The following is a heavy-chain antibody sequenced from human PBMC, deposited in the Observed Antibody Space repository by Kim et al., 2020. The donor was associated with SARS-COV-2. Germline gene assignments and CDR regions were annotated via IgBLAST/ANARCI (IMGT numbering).Heavy chain of an antibody. V-gene: IGHV3-48*04. J-gene: IGHJ6*02. CDR3: ARWELSGSDGMDV. CDR2: INTRSTTT. D-gene: IGHD1-26*01. Sequence: GGSLRLSCAASGFTFSSFDMNWVRQAPGKGLEWLSYINTRSTTTYYADSVKGRFTISRDNAKNSLYLQMNSLRAEDTAVYYCARWELSGSDGMDVWGQGT. CDR1: GFTFSSFD.